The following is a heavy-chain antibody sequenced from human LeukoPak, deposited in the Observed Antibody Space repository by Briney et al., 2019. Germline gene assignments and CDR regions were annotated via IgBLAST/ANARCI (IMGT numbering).Heavy chain of an antibody. J-gene: IGHJ4*02. CDR3: ARSREGFDYTKGGFDY. CDR2: IYYSGST. Sequence: PSETLSLTCTVSGGSISSSSYYWGWIRQPPGKGLGWIGSIYYSGSTYYNPSLKSRVTISVDTSKNQFSLKLSSVTAADTAVYYCARSREGFDYTKGGFDYWGQGTLVTVSS. CDR1: GGSISSSSYY. V-gene: IGHV4-39*01. D-gene: IGHD4-11*01.